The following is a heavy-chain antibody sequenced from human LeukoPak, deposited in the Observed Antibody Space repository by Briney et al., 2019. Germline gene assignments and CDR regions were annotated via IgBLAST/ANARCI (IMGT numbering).Heavy chain of an antibody. Sequence: GSLRLSCAASGFTFSSYAMSWVRQAPGKGLEWVSTISGSGGSTYYADSVKGRFTISRDNSKNTLYLQMNSLRAEDTAVYYCAKIGYYFGSGSSRDIFDYWGQGTLVTVSS. V-gene: IGHV3-23*01. CDR1: GFTFSSYA. D-gene: IGHD3-10*01. CDR2: ISGSGGST. J-gene: IGHJ4*02. CDR3: AKIGYYFGSGSSRDIFDY.